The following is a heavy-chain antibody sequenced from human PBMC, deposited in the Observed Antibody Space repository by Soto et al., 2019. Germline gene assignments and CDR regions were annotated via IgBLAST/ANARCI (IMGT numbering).Heavy chain of an antibody. CDR2: ISAYNGNT. CDR1: GYTFTSYG. D-gene: IGHD2-15*01. Sequence: QVQLVQSGAEVKKPGASVKVSCKASGYTFTSYGISWVQQAPGQGLEWMGWISAYNGNTNYAQKLQGRVTMTTDTSTSTAYMELRSLRSDDTAVYYCARDCSGGSCYAVDYYYYGMDVWGQGTTVTVSS. V-gene: IGHV1-18*01. CDR3: ARDCSGGSCYAVDYYYYGMDV. J-gene: IGHJ6*02.